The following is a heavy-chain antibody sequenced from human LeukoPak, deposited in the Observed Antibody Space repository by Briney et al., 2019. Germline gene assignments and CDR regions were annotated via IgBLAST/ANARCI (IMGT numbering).Heavy chain of an antibody. CDR2: IYYSGST. J-gene: IGHJ4*02. D-gene: IGHD3-3*01. CDR1: GGSFSSTSYY. Sequence: SETLSLTCSVSGGSFSSTSYYWGWVRQPPGKGLEWIGSIYYSGSTNYNPSLKSRVTISVDTSKNQFSLKLSSVTAADTAVYYCASRSSIWSGYQDTLYYFDSWGQGTLVTVSS. V-gene: IGHV4-39*07. CDR3: ASRSSIWSGYQDTLYYFDS.